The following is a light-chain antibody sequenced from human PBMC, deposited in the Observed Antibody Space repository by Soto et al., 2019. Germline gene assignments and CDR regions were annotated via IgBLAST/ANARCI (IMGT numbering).Light chain of an antibody. CDR3: QQYNNWPFS. J-gene: IGKJ5*01. V-gene: IGKV3-15*01. CDR1: QDVTTN. CDR2: DIS. Sequence: EIRMTQFPATLSASPGDGATLSCRAAQDVTTNFAWYQLKRGQPPRLLIYDISTRATGVPARFSGSGSGTEFTLTISGLQSEDFALYFCQQYNNWPFSFGQGTRLEIK.